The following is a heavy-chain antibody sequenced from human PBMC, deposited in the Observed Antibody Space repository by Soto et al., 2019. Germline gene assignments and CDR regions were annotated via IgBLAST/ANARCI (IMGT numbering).Heavy chain of an antibody. Sequence: SETLSLTCTVSGGSISSYYWSWIRQPPGKGLEWIGYIYYSGSTNYNPSLKSRVTISVDTSKNQFSLKLSSVTAADTAVYYCARGFSSGWYGYFDYWGQGTLVTVAS. V-gene: IGHV4-59*01. J-gene: IGHJ4*02. CDR3: ARGFSSGWYGYFDY. CDR1: GGSISSYY. CDR2: IYYSGST. D-gene: IGHD6-19*01.